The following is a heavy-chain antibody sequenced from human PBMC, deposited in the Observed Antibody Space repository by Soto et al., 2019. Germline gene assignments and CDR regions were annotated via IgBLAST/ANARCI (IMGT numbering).Heavy chain of an antibody. CDR1: GFTFSSYW. CDR3: ARDLGVVITAEYFQH. CDR2: IKSDGSEM. J-gene: IGHJ1*01. Sequence: GGSLRLSCVASGFTFSSYWMSWVRQAPGKGLEWVANIKSDGSEMYYVDSVKGRFTISRDNARKSLYLQMNSLRVEDAALYYCARDLGVVITAEYFQHLGQGTLVNVSS. V-gene: IGHV3-7*03. D-gene: IGHD3-22*01.